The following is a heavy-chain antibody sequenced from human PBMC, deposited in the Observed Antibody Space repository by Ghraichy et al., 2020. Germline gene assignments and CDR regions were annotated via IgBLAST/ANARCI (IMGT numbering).Heavy chain of an antibody. V-gene: IGHV3-7*04. CDR3: ARIGYSSASLDY. CDR1: GFTFSRYW. Sequence: GESLNISCAASGFTFSRYWMTWVRQAPGKGLEWVANIRQDGGEKKYLDSVKGRFSISRDNAKNSHYLQMNSLRAEDTAVYYCARIGYSSASLDYRGQGTVVTVS. CDR2: IRQDGGEK. J-gene: IGHJ4*02. D-gene: IGHD3-10*01.